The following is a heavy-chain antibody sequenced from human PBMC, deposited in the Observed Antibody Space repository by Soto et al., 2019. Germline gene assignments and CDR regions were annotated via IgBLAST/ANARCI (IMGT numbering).Heavy chain of an antibody. J-gene: IGHJ4*02. CDR1: GFTFSSSA. CDR2: INEGPGDT. Sequence: VQLLESGGGLVQPGGSLRLSCAASGFTFSSSAMSWVRQAPGKGLEWVSAINEGPGDTFYADSVKGRFTISRNDSKDTMYLQMNSLRAEYTAIYYCAKTHYDILYYWGQGTLVTVSS. V-gene: IGHV3-23*01. D-gene: IGHD3-9*01. CDR3: AKTHYDILYY.